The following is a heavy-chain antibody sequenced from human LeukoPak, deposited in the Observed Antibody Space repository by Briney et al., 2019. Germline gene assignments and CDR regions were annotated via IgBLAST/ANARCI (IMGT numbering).Heavy chain of an antibody. D-gene: IGHD3-10*01. V-gene: IGHV3-30*04. CDR1: GFTFSSYA. CDR2: ISYDGSNK. J-gene: IGHJ6*02. CDR3: ARDQENYYGSGSYYSYYYYGMDV. Sequence: GGSLRLSCAASGFTFSSYAMHWVRQAPGKGLEWVAVISYDGSNKYYADSVKGRFTISRDNSKNTLYLQMNSLRAEDTAVYYCARDQENYYGSGSYYSYYYYGMDVWGQGTTVTVSS.